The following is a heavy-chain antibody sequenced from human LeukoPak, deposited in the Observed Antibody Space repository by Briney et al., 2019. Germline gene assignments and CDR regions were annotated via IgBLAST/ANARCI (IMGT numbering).Heavy chain of an antibody. D-gene: IGHD6-19*01. CDR3: AKRLAVAGQYYFDY. J-gene: IGHJ4*02. CDR2: ISGGEGFT. V-gene: IGHV3-23*01. Sequence: PGGSLRLSCAVSGFTFSNYAMSWVRQAPGKGLEWVSAISGGEGFTYYAVSVKGRFTISRDNSKNTLYLQMNSLRAEDTAVYYCAKRLAVAGQYYFDYWGQGTLVTVSS. CDR1: GFTFSNYA.